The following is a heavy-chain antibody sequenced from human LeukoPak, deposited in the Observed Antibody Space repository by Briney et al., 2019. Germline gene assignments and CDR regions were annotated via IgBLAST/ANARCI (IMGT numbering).Heavy chain of an antibody. J-gene: IGHJ5*02. CDR1: GFTFSSYA. CDR3: AKRPITMVRGVISWFDP. D-gene: IGHD3-10*01. V-gene: IGHV3-23*01. Sequence: GGSLRLSCAASGFTFSSYAMSWVRQAPGKGLGWVSAISGSGGSTYYADSVKGRFTISRDNSKNTLYLQMNSLRAEDTAVYYCAKRPITMVRGVISWFDPWGQGTLVTVSS. CDR2: ISGSGGST.